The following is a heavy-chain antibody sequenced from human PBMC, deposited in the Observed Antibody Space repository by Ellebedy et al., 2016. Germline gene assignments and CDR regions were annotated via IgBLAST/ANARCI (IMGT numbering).Heavy chain of an antibody. V-gene: IGHV2-26*02. CDR3: AAADLVIGDAFDI. CDR2: IFSNDEK. D-gene: IGHD2-21*01. Sequence: SGPTLVXPTETLTLTCTVSGFSLNNARMGVSWIRQPPGKALEWLAHIFSNDEKSYSTSLRSRLTISKDTSKSQVVLIMTNMDPVDTATYSCAAADLVIGDAFDIWGQGTMVTVSS. J-gene: IGHJ3*02. CDR1: GFSLNNARMG.